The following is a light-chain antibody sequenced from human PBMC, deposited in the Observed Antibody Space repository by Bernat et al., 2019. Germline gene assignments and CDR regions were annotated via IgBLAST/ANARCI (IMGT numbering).Light chain of an antibody. Sequence: QSALTQPASVSGSPGQSITISCTGTSSDVGTYNYVSWYQQHPDKAPKLMIFGVSNRPSGVSNRFSGSKSGSTASLTISGLQAEDEADYYCSSYISGNTLVFGGGTKLTVL. CDR3: SSYISGNTLV. V-gene: IGLV2-14*01. CDR2: GVS. CDR1: SSDVGTYNY. J-gene: IGLJ3*02.